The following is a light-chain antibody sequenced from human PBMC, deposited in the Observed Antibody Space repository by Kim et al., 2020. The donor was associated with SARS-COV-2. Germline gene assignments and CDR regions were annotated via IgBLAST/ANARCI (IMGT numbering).Light chain of an antibody. CDR1: SNIVGNQG. J-gene: IGLJ3*02. V-gene: IGLV10-54*02. CDR2: RNN. Sequence: QAGLTQPPSVSKGLRQTATLTCTGNSNIVGNQGAAWLQQHQGHPPKLLSYRNNNRPSGISERFSASRSGNTASLTITGLQPEDEADYYCSALDSSLWEVFGGGTKLTVL. CDR3: SALDSSLWEV.